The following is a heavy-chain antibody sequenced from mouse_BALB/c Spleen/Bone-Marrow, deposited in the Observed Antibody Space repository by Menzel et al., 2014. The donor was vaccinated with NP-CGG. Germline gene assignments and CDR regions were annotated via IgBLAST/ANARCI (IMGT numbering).Heavy chain of an antibody. V-gene: IGHV3-6*02. Sequence: ESGPSLVKPSQSLSLTCSVTGYSITSGYYWNWIRQFPGNKLEWMGYINYDGSNKYNPSLKNRISITRDTSKNQFFLKLNSVTTEDTATYYCARAFWDYFDYWGQGTTLTVSS. J-gene: IGHJ2*01. CDR2: INYDGSN. CDR1: GYSITSGYY. D-gene: IGHD4-1*01. CDR3: ARAFWDYFDY.